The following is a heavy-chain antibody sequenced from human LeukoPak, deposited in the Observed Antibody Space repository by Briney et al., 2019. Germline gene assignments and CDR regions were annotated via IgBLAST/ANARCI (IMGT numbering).Heavy chain of an antibody. J-gene: IGHJ4*02. Sequence: GASLKISCKGSGYIFSSYWIGWGRQLPGKGVEWMGIIYPCDSDTIYSPSFQGQVTISSDKSISTAYLQWSSLKASDTAMYYCARLDRDGSGYWGDYWGQGTLVTVSS. CDR1: GYIFSSYW. CDR3: ARLDRDGSGYWGDY. D-gene: IGHD3-22*01. CDR2: IYPCDSDT. V-gene: IGHV5-51*01.